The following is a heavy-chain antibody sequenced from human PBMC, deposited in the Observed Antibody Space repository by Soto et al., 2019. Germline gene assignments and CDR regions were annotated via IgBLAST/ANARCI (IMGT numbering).Heavy chain of an antibody. D-gene: IGHD2-21*02. CDR2: ISGSGGST. Sequence: GGSLRLSCAASGFTFSSYAMSWVRQAPGKGLEWVSAISGSGGSTYYADSVKGRFTISRDNSKNTLYLQMNSLRAEDTAVYYCAKVVYSGGDWYGMDVWGQGTTVTVSS. V-gene: IGHV3-23*01. CDR3: AKVVYSGGDWYGMDV. J-gene: IGHJ6*02. CDR1: GFTFSSYA.